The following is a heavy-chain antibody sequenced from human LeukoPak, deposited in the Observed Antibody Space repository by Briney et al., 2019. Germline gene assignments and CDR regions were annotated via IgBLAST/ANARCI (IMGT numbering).Heavy chain of an antibody. V-gene: IGHV3-7*03. D-gene: IGHD4/OR15-4a*01. CDR3: ARRAGAYSHPYDY. Sequence: GGSLRLSCAASGFIFSSYWMSWVRQAPGKGLEWVANIKQDGSEKYYVDSVKGRFTISRDNSKNTLYLQMNSLRAEDTAVYYCARRAGAYSHPYDYWGQGTLVTVSS. J-gene: IGHJ4*02. CDR2: IKQDGSEK. CDR1: GFIFSSYW.